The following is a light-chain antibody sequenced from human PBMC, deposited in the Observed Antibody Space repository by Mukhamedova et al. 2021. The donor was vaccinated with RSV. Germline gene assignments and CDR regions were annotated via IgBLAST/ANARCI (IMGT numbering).Light chain of an antibody. Sequence: GTAPKLLIYANTNRPSGVPDRVSGSKSGTSASLAINGLQAEDAADYYCQSYDASLSGVFGGGTKVTVL. CDR2: ANT. J-gene: IGLJ2*01. V-gene: IGLV1-40*01. CDR3: QSYDASLSGV.